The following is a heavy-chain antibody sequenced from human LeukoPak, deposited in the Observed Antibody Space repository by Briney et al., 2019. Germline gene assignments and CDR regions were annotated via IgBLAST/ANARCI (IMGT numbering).Heavy chain of an antibody. CDR1: GGSFNDYH. CDR3: ARNGIIDAFDV. V-gene: IGHV4-34*01. D-gene: IGHD1-26*01. J-gene: IGHJ3*01. Sequence: PSETLSLTCAVYGGSFNDYHWSWIRQPPGKGLEWIGEINRGGSANYSPSLKSRVTISVDTSKSQFSLKLTSVTAADTAVYYCARNGIIDAFDVWGQGTLVIVSS. CDR2: INRGGSA.